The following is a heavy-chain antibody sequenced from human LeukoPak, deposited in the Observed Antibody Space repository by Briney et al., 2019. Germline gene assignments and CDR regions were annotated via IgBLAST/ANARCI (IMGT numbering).Heavy chain of an antibody. V-gene: IGHV1-2*02. Sequence: ASVKVSCKASGYTFTSYDINWVRQATGQGLEWMGWINPNSGGTNYAQKFQGRVTMTRDTSISTAYMELSRLRSDDTAVYYCARDRSGVVPAASWGQGTLVTVSS. CDR2: INPNSGGT. CDR1: GYTFTSYD. CDR3: ARDRSGVVPAAS. D-gene: IGHD2-2*01. J-gene: IGHJ4*02.